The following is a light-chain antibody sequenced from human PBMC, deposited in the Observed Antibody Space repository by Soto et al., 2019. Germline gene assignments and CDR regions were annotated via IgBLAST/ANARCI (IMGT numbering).Light chain of an antibody. CDR3: QQYNNWPRT. J-gene: IGKJ1*01. CDR1: QSVNSN. CDR2: RAS. V-gene: IGKV3-15*01. Sequence: EIVMTQSPATLSVSPGERATLSCRASQSVNSNLAWYQQKPGHAPRLLIYRASTRATGIPARFSGSGSGTDFTLTISGLQSEDFAVYYCQQYNNWPRTFGQGNKVEIK.